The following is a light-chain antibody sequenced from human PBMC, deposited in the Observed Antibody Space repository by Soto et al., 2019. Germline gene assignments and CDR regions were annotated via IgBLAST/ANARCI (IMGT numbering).Light chain of an antibody. CDR2: EGS. J-gene: IGLJ3*02. Sequence: QSALTQPASVSGSPGQSITISCTGTSSDVGSYNLVSWYQHHPGQAPKLMLYEGSKRPSGVSNRFSGSKSGNTASLTISGLQAEDEADYYCCSYAGSSTNWVFGGGTQLTVL. V-gene: IGLV2-23*01. CDR1: SSDVGSYNL. CDR3: CSYAGSSTNWV.